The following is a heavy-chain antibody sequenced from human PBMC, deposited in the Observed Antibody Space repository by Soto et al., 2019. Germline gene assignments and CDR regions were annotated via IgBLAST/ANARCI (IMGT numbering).Heavy chain of an antibody. CDR3: AKDAGGGNVNWYFDL. CDR2: ISGSGGST. V-gene: IGHV3-23*01. J-gene: IGHJ2*01. Sequence: EVQLLESGGGLVQPGGSLRLSCAASGFTFSSYAMSWVRQAPGKGLEWVSAISGSGGSTYYADSVKGRFTISRDNSKNTLYLQMNSLRAEGAAVYYCAKDAGGGNVNWYFDLWGRGTLVTVSS. CDR1: GFTFSSYA. D-gene: IGHD2-15*01.